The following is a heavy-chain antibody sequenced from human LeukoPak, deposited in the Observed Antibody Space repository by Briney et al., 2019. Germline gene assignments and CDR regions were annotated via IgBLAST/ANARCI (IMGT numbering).Heavy chain of an antibody. J-gene: IGHJ5*02. V-gene: IGHV2-70*11. D-gene: IGHD2-2*01. CDR3: ARIRAGYCSGTSCYVEAFDP. Sequence: RESGPALVXPTQTLTLTCTFSGFSLSTSGMCVSWIRQPPGKALEWLARIDWDDDKYYSTSLKTRLTISKDTSKNQVVLTMTNMDPVDTATYYCARIRAGYCSGTSCYVEAFDPWGQGTLVTVSS. CDR2: IDWDDDK. CDR1: GFSLSTSGMC.